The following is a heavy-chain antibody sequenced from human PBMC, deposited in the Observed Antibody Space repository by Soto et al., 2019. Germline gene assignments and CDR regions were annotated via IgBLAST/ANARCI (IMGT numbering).Heavy chain of an antibody. CDR3: ASHGITGTWVYYYGMDV. CDR2: IIPIFGTA. D-gene: IGHD1-7*01. V-gene: IGHV1-69*12. Sequence: QVPLVQSGAEVKQPGSSVKVSCKASGGTFSSYAISWVRQAPGQGLEWMGGIIPIFGTANYAQKFQGRVTITADESTSTAYMELSSLRSEDTAVYYCASHGITGTWVYYYGMDVWGQGTTVTVSS. J-gene: IGHJ6*02. CDR1: GGTFSSYA.